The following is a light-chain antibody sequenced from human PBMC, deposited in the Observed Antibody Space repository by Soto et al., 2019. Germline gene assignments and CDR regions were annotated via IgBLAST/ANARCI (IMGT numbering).Light chain of an antibody. J-gene: IGLJ1*01. Sequence: QSVLTQPPSVSAAPGQKVTISCSGSSSNIGNNYISWYQQLPGTAPKLLIYDNNKRPSGIPDRFSGSKSGTSATLGITGLQTGDEADYYCGTWDNSLSALYVFGSGTKSTVL. CDR3: GTWDNSLSALYV. CDR1: SSNIGNNY. V-gene: IGLV1-51*01. CDR2: DNN.